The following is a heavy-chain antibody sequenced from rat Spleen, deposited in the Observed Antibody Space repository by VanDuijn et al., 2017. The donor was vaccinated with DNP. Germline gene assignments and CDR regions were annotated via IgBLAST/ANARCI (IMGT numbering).Heavy chain of an antibody. Sequence: EVQLVESGGGLVQPGRSLKLSCVASGFSFSDYAMAWVRQAPTKGLEWVASITNSGGNTYYRDSVKGRFTISRDNVKSTLYLQMDSLRSEDTATYYCAIANGNYWGQGVMVTVSS. CDR2: ITNSGGNT. D-gene: IGHD4-1*01. CDR3: AIANGNY. CDR1: GFSFSDYA. J-gene: IGHJ2*01. V-gene: IGHV5-25*01.